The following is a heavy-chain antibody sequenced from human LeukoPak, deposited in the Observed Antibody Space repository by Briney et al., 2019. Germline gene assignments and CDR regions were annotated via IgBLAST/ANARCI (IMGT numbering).Heavy chain of an antibody. CDR3: ARFPYYYNSPI. V-gene: IGHV4-39*01. CDR1: GGSTSSGSYY. Sequence: SETLSLTCTVSGGSTSSGSYYWGWIRQPPGKGLEWIGRIYYSGSTYYNPSLKSRVTISVDTSKNQFSLKLTSVTAADTAVYYCARFPYYYNSPIWGQGTMVTVSS. D-gene: IGHD3-10*01. CDR2: IYYSGST. J-gene: IGHJ3*02.